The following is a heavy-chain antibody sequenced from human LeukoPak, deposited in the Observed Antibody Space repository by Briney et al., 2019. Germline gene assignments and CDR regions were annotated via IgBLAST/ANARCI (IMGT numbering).Heavy chain of an antibody. Sequence: PGGSLRLSCAASGFSFSTFGMHWVRQAPGKGLEWVAFIRYDGTNKDYADSVKGRFTISRGNSRNTVYLQMNSLRAEDTALYYCAKYGNYLFDYWGQGTLVTVSS. CDR1: GFSFSTFG. V-gene: IGHV3-30*02. CDR3: AKYGNYLFDY. D-gene: IGHD1-7*01. J-gene: IGHJ4*02. CDR2: IRYDGTNK.